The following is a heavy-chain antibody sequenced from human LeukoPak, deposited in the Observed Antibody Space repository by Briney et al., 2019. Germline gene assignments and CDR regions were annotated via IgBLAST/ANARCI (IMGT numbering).Heavy chain of an antibody. CDR2: IYYSGST. CDR3: ARDQADYYYYGMDV. D-gene: IGHD6-19*01. J-gene: IGHJ6*02. V-gene: IGHV4-30-4*01. Sequence: SETLSLTCTVSGGSISSGDYYWSWIRQPPGKGLEWIGYIYYSGSTYYNPSLKSRVTISVDTSKSQFSLKLSSVTAADTAVYYCARDQADYYYYGMDVWGQGTTVTVSS. CDR1: GGSISSGDYY.